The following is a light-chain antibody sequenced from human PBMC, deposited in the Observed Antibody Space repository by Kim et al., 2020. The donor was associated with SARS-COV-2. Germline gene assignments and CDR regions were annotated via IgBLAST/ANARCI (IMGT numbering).Light chain of an antibody. V-gene: IGKV1-39*01. CDR2: AAS. CDR3: QLSYSTPPWT. J-gene: IGKJ1*01. Sequence: SVGDRVTITCRASQSIISYLNWYQQKPGKAPKLLIYAASSLQSGVPSRFSGSGSWTDFSLTISSLQPEDFATYYCQLSYSTPPWTFGQGTKVDIK. CDR1: QSIISY.